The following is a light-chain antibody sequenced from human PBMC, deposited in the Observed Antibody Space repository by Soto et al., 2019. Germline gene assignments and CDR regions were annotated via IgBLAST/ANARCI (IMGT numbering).Light chain of an antibody. J-gene: IGKJ1*01. CDR1: QDIRKD. Sequence: AIQMTQSPSSLSASVGDRVTITCRASQDIRKDLAWYQQKPGKAPQILIYGASTLQTGVASRFSGSGSATDFTLTISSLQPEDSAAYYCQHYSGDRATFGQGTKVDIK. V-gene: IGKV1-6*01. CDR2: GAS. CDR3: QHYSGDRAT.